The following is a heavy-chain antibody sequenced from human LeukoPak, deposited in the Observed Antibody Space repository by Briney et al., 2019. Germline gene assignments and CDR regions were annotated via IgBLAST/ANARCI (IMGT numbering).Heavy chain of an antibody. D-gene: IGHD4-23*01. Sequence: GGSLRLSCAASGFTFSSYSMNWVRQAPGKGLEWVSSISSSSSYIYYADSVKGRFTISRDNSKNTLYLQMNSLRAEDTAVYYCAKDRSYGGNGEVDYWGQGTLVTVFS. CDR1: GFTFSSYS. CDR3: AKDRSYGGNGEVDY. CDR2: ISSSSSYI. J-gene: IGHJ4*02. V-gene: IGHV3-21*01.